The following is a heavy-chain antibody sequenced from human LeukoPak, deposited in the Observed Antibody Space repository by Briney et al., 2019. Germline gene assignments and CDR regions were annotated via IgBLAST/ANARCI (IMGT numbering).Heavy chain of an antibody. CDR2: INHSGST. V-gene: IGHV4-34*01. Sequence: SETLSLTCAVYGGSFSGYYWSWIRQPPGKGLEWIWEINHSGSTNYNPSLKSRFTISVDTSKNQFSLKLSSVTAADTAVYYCARFRPYYYDSSGRRYYFDYWGQGTLVTVSS. CDR1: GGSFSGYY. D-gene: IGHD3-22*01. J-gene: IGHJ4*02. CDR3: ARFRPYYYDSSGRRYYFDY.